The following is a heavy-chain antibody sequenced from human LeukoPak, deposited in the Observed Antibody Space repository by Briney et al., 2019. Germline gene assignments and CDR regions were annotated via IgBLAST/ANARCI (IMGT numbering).Heavy chain of an antibody. CDR2: IKYDGSTS. V-gene: IGHV3-74*01. CDR3: AKAKITLIVVANPNSGALDI. D-gene: IGHD3-22*01. CDR1: GFTFTTYW. Sequence: GGSLRLSCEASGFTFTTYWIHWVRQGPGKGLVWVSRIKYDGSTSNYADSVKGRFTISRDNAKNTVYLQMNSLRADDTAVYYCAKAKITLIVVANPNSGALDIWGQGTMVTVSS. J-gene: IGHJ3*02.